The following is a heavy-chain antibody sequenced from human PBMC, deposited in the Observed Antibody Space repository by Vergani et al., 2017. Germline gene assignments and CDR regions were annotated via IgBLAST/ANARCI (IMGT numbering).Heavy chain of an antibody. CDR2: INPNSGGT. D-gene: IGHD6-13*01. Sequence: QVQLVQSGAEVKKPGASVKVSCKASGYTFTGYYMHWVRQAPGQGLEWMGWINPNSGGTNYAQKFQAWVTMTRDTSIGPAYMELSMLRSDDTAVYYCARXKGPPVIRAGTPAVYYYYGMDVWGQGTTVTVSS. CDR1: GYTFTGYY. CDR3: ARXKGPPVIRAGTPAVYYYYGMDV. V-gene: IGHV1-2*04. J-gene: IGHJ6*02.